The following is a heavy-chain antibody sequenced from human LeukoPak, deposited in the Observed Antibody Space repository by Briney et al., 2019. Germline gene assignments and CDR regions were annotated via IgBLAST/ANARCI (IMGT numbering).Heavy chain of an antibody. CDR2: ISYDGNNK. CDR1: GFTVSSNY. CDR3: ARDLKLERDGYNYGYYFDY. Sequence: GGSLRLSCAASGFTVSSNYMSWVRQAPGKGLEWVAVISYDGNNKYSADPVKGRFTISRDSSKNTLYLQMNSLGVEDTAVYYCARDLKLERDGYNYGYYFDYWGQGALVTVSS. J-gene: IGHJ4*02. V-gene: IGHV3-30*03. D-gene: IGHD5-24*01.